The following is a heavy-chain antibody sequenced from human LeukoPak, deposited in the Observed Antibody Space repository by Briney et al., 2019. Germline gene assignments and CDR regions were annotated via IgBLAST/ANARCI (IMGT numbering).Heavy chain of an antibody. D-gene: IGHD1-1*01. J-gene: IGHJ4*02. CDR1: GGSFSGYY. CDR2: INHSGST. V-gene: IGHV4-34*01. Sequence: PSETLSLTCAVYGGSFSGYYWSWIRQPPGKGLEWIGEINHSGSTNYNPSLKSRVTISVDTSKNQFSLKLSSVTAADTAVYYCARGSPSGTSKSTDFDYWGQGTLVTVSS. CDR3: ARGSPSGTSKSTDFDY.